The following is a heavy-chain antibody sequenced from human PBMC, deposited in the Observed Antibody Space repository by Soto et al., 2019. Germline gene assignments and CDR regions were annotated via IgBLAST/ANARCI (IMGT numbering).Heavy chain of an antibody. D-gene: IGHD3-10*01. CDR3: ARCPISARWFGELVRGYYYYYYMDV. V-gene: IGHV1-8*01. CDR1: GYTFTSYD. J-gene: IGHJ6*03. CDR2: MNPNSGNT. Sequence: ASVKVSCKASGYTFTSYDINWVRQATGQGLEWMGWMNPNSGNTGYAQKFQGRVTMTRNTSISTAYMELSSLRSEDTAVYYCARCPISARWFGELVRGYYYYYYMDVWGKGTTVTVSS.